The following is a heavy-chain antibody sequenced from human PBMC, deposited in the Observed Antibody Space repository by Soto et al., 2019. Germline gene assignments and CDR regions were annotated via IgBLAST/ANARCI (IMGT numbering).Heavy chain of an antibody. Sequence: GGSLRLSCAASRFTFSSYAMSWVRQAPGKGLEWVSAISGSGGSTYYADSVKGRFTISRDNSKNTLYLQMNSLRAEDTAVYYCAKDSAFAIFGVVTPPNWFDPWGQGTLVTVSS. J-gene: IGHJ5*02. CDR3: AKDSAFAIFGVVTPPNWFDP. CDR1: RFTFSSYA. CDR2: ISGSGGST. D-gene: IGHD3-3*01. V-gene: IGHV3-23*01.